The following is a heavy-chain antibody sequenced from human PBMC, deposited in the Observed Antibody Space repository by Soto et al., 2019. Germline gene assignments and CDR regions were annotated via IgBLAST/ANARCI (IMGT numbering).Heavy chain of an antibody. D-gene: IGHD2-2*01. V-gene: IGHV4-39*01. CDR2: IYYSGST. CDR1: GGSISSSSYY. CDR3: ARSQGSSTSLEIYYYYYGMDV. Sequence: SETLSLTCTVSGGSISSSSYYWGWIRQPPGKGLEWIGSIYYSGSTYYNPSLKSRVTISVDTSKNQFSLKLSSVTAADTAVYYCARSQGSSTSLEIYYYYYGMDVWGQGTTVTVSS. J-gene: IGHJ6*02.